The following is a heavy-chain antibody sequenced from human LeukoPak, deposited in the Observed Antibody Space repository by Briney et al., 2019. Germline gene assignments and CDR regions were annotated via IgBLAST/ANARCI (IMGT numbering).Heavy chain of an antibody. CDR3: ASQYFLILSLYYFDY. Sequence: SETLSLACAVYGGSFTTYYWSWIRQPPGKGLEWIGEINHNEFTNYNPSLKNRVTISVDTSKNQFSLKLSSVTAADTAVYYCASQYFLILSLYYFDYWGQGTLVTVSS. V-gene: IGHV4-34*01. CDR2: INHNEFT. CDR1: GGSFTTYY. J-gene: IGHJ4*02. D-gene: IGHD3-10*02.